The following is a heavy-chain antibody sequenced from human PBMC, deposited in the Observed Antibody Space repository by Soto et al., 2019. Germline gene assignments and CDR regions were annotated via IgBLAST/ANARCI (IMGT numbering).Heavy chain of an antibody. D-gene: IGHD5-12*01. CDR1: GFSLSTSGGG. V-gene: IGHV2-5*02. J-gene: IGHJ4*02. CDR3: ARGRWIFDY. CDR2: IYWDDDK. Sequence: ESGPTLVNPTQTLTLTCTFSGFSLSTSGGGVGWIRQPPGKALEWLALIYWDDDKRYSPSLKNRLTITKDTSKNQVVLTMTNMDPLDTATYYCARGRWIFDYWGQGTLVTVSS.